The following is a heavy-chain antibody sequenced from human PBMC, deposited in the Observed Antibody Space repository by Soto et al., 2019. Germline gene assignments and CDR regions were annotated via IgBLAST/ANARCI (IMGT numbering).Heavy chain of an antibody. CDR1: GGSISGYH. CDR3: AMLWTMVANDY. D-gene: IGHD3-10*01. V-gene: IGHV4-59*08. Sequence: QVQLQESGPGLVKPSETLSLTCTVSGGSISGYHWSWIRQPPGKGLEYIGYIYYSGRTNYTPSLPTRVTISVDTSKNQFCLQVISVTAADWAVYDCAMLWTMVANDYWGQGTLVTVSS. J-gene: IGHJ4*02. CDR2: IYYSGRT.